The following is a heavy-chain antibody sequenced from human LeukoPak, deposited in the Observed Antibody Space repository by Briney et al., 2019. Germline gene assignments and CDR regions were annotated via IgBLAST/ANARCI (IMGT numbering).Heavy chain of an antibody. Sequence: SETLSLTCTVSGGSISSSSYYWGWIRQPPGKGLEWIGSIYYSGSTYYNPSLKSRVTISVDTSKNQFSLKLSSVTAADTAVYYCARRGYSYRSLDYWGQGTLVTVSS. V-gene: IGHV4-39*01. D-gene: IGHD5-18*01. CDR2: IYYSGST. CDR1: GGSISSSSYY. J-gene: IGHJ4*02. CDR3: ARRGYSYRSLDY.